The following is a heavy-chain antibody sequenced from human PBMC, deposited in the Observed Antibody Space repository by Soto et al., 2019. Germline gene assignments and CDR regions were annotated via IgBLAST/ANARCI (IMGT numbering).Heavy chain of an antibody. D-gene: IGHD3-3*01. Sequence: GGSLRLSCAASGFTFSSYWMSWVRQAPGKGLEWVANIKQDGSEKYYVDSVKGRFTISRDNAKNSLYLQMNSLRAEDTAVYYCATTVYVRFLEWLLPSYYFDYWGQGTLVTVSS. CDR2: IKQDGSEK. J-gene: IGHJ4*02. CDR3: ATTVYVRFLEWLLPSYYFDY. V-gene: IGHV3-7*01. CDR1: GFTFSSYW.